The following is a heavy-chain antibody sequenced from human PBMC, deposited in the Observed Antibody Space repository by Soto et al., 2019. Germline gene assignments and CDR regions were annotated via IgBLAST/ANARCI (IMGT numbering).Heavy chain of an antibody. CDR1: GYTFTSYG. CDR3: AMDYGARPEYFKQ. J-gene: IGHJ1*01. Sequence: QVQLVQSGPDLKRPGASMKVSCKASGYTFTSYGISWVRQAPGHGLEWMAWISPLKGRTQYSQKAQGRVTLSPDTSSNTAYMEMTTLRVDDTAVYYCAMDYGARPEYFKQWGQGTLVTVS. CDR2: ISPLKGRT. D-gene: IGHD4-17*01. V-gene: IGHV1-18*04.